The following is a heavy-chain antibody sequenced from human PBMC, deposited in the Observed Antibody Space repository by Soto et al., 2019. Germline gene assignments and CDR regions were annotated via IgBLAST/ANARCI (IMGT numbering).Heavy chain of an antibody. CDR1: GGYFSANY. J-gene: IGHJ5*02. Sequence: QVQLQQWGAGLLKPSGTLSLTCGIYGGYFSANYWSWIRQTPGKGLEWLGEINHAGTTDYNPTLKSRVTISADTSKNRFSLKLSSVTAADTAVYYCATGGLFSSWGQGTLVTVSS. V-gene: IGHV4-34*01. CDR2: INHAGTT. CDR3: ATGGLFSS. D-gene: IGHD3-3*01.